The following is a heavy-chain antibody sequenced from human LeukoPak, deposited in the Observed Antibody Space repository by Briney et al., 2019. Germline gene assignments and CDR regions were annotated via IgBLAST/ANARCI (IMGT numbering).Heavy chain of an antibody. D-gene: IGHD4/OR15-4a*01. CDR3: ARLCLVRASEIDY. CDR2: IYYSGST. Sequence: SETLSLTCTVSGGSISSSSYYWGWIRQPPGKGLEWIGSIYYSGSTYDNPSLKSRVTISVDASKNQFSLKLSSVTAADTAVYYCARLCLVRASEIDYWGQGTLVTVSS. CDR1: GGSISSSSYY. V-gene: IGHV4-39*01. J-gene: IGHJ4*02.